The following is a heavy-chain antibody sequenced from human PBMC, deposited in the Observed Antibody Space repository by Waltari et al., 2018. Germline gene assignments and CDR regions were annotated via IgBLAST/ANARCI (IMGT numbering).Heavy chain of an antibody. V-gene: IGHV1-69*01. CDR1: GGTFSSYA. D-gene: IGHD3-10*01. CDR3: ARDSGGYYYGSGSFHGMDV. J-gene: IGHJ6*02. Sequence: QVQLVQSGAEVKKPGSSVKVSCKASGGTFSSYAISWVRQAPGQGLEWMGGIIPIFGTANYAQKFQGRVTITADESTSTAYMELSSLGSEDTAVYYCARDSGGYYYGSGSFHGMDVWGQGTTVTVSS. CDR2: IIPIFGTA.